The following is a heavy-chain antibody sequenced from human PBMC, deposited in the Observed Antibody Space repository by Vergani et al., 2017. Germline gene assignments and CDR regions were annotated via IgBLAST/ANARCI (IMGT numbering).Heavy chain of an antibody. CDR1: GGSISSYY. J-gene: IGHJ6*02. CDR3: ARGAIAVAGLHYYYYGMDV. Sequence: QVQLQESGPGLVKPSETLSLTCTVSGGSISSYYWSWIRQPPGKGLEWIGYIYYSGSTNYNPSLKSRVIISVDTSKNQFSLKLSSVTAADTAVYYCARGAIAVAGLHYYYYGMDVWGQGTTVTVSS. CDR2: IYYSGST. D-gene: IGHD6-19*01. V-gene: IGHV4-59*01.